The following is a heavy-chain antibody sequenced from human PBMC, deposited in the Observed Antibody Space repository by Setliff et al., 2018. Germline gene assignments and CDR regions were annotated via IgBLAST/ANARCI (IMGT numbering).Heavy chain of an antibody. CDR1: GGSVRGYY. CDR2: MYYSGDT. D-gene: IGHD5-18*01. J-gene: IGHJ4*02. CDR3: ARLPPLHTPMALTFDY. Sequence: TSETLSLTCTVSGGSVRGYYWSWIRQPPGKGLEWIGYMYYSGDTNYNPSLKSRVTISVDTSKNQFSLELRSVTAADTAVYYCARLPPLHTPMALTFDYWGQGIQVTVSS. V-gene: IGHV4-59*08.